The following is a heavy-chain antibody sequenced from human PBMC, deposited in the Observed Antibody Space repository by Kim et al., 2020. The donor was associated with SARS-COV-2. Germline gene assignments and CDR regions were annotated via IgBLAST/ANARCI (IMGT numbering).Heavy chain of an antibody. D-gene: IGHD5-18*01. CDR2: INSDGSST. CDR3: AREDHVLDTVYYGMDV. J-gene: IGHJ6*02. V-gene: IGHV3-74*01. CDR1: GFTFSSYW. Sequence: GGSLRLSCAASGFTFSSYWMHWVRQAPGKGLVWVSRINSDGSSTSYADSVKGRFTISRDNAKNTLYLQMNSLRAEDTAVYYCAREDHVLDTVYYGMDVWGQGTTVTVSS.